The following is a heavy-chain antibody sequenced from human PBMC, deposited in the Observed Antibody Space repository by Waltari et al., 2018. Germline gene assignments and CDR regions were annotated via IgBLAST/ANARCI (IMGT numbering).Heavy chain of an antibody. J-gene: IGHJ4*02. CDR1: GGSLSSHY. V-gene: IGHV4-59*11. CDR3: ARDSSGGDYFDY. Sequence: QVQLQESGPGRVNPSETLSPTRTVSGGSLSSHYWSWIRQPPGKGLEWIGYIYYSGSTNYNPSLKSRVTISVDTSKNQFSLKLSSVTAADTAVYYCARDSSGGDYFDYWGQGTLVTVSS. D-gene: IGHD3-10*01. CDR2: IYYSGST.